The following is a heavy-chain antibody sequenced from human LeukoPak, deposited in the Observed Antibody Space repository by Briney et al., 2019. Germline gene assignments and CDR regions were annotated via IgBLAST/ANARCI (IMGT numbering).Heavy chain of an antibody. J-gene: IGHJ6*02. D-gene: IGHD3-3*01. CDR3: ARYPSGVLIRHYYYGMDV. CDR1: GGSFSGYY. V-gene: IGHV4-34*01. Sequence: PSETLSLTCAVYGGSFSGYYWSWIRQPPGKGLEWLGEINHSGSTNYNPSLKSRVTISVDMSKNQFSLKLSSVTAADTAVYYCARYPSGVLIRHYYYGMDVWGQGTTVTVSS. CDR2: INHSGST.